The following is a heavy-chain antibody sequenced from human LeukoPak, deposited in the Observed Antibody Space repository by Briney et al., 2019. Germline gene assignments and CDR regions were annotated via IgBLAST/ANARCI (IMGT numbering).Heavy chain of an antibody. J-gene: IGHJ6*03. CDR2: INHIGST. V-gene: IGHV4-34*01. CDR1: GGSFSGYY. CDR3: ARARRGDFWSSYYYYYMDV. D-gene: IGHD3-3*01. Sequence: SETLSLTCAVYGGSFSGYYWRWIRQPPGKWLEWIGEINHIGSTNYNPSLKRRVTISVDTSKNQFSLKLRSVTAADTAVYYCARARRGDFWSSYYYYYMDVWGKGTTVTVSS.